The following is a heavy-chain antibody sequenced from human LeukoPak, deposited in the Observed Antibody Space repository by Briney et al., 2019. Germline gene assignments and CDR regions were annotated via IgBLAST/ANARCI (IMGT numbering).Heavy chain of an antibody. Sequence: VASVKVSCRASGGTFSSYAISWVRQAPGQGLEWMGGIIPIFGIANYVQKFQGRVTITTDESTSTAYMELSSLRSEDTAVYYCAREGPTGDIDYWGQGTLVTVSS. V-gene: IGHV1-69*05. D-gene: IGHD1-26*01. CDR3: AREGPTGDIDY. J-gene: IGHJ4*02. CDR1: GGTFSSYA. CDR2: IIPIFGIA.